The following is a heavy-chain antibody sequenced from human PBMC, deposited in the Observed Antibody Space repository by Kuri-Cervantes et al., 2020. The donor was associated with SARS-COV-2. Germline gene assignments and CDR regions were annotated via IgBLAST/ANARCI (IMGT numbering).Heavy chain of an antibody. Sequence: ASVKVSCKASGYTFTGYYMHWVRQAPGQGLEWMGWINPNSGGTNYAQKFQGRVTMTRDTSISTAYMELSSLRPEDTAVYYCVKAYTSSWSGSRAFDIWGQGTMVTVSS. CDR3: VKAYTSSWSGSRAFDI. CDR1: GYTFTGYY. CDR2: INPNSGGT. D-gene: IGHD6-13*01. V-gene: IGHV1-2*02. J-gene: IGHJ3*02.